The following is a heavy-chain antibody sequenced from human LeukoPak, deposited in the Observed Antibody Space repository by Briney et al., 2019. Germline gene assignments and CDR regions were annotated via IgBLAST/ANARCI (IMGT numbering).Heavy chain of an antibody. CDR2: IDIDGSTT. CDR1: GFTFSNSL. Sequence: GGSLRLSCAASGFTFSNSLMPWVRQVPGKGLVWVARIDIDGSTTHYADSVKGRFTISRDNAKNTLYLQMNILRAEDTAVYYCVRDRDGYNYWGQGTLVTVSS. CDR3: VRDRDGYNY. D-gene: IGHD5-24*01. V-gene: IGHV3-74*01. J-gene: IGHJ4*02.